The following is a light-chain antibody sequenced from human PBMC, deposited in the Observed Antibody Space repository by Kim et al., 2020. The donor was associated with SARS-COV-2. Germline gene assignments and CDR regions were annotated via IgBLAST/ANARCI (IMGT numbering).Light chain of an antibody. J-gene: IGLJ3*02. CDR2: DVS. V-gene: IGLV2-14*04. Sequence: GQSSTISCTGTSSDVGGYIQVSWYQQHPGKAPKLIIYDVSKRPAGASDRFSGSKSANTASLTISGLQAEDEAEYYCSSFTTIGTWVFGGGTQLTVL. CDR1: SSDVGGYIQ. CDR3: SSFTTIGTWV.